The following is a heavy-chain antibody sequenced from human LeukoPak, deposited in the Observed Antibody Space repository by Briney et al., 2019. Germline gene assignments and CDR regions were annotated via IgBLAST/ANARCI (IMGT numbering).Heavy chain of an antibody. J-gene: IGHJ4*02. CDR2: IWYDGSNK. Sequence: GGSLRLSCAASGFTFSSYGMHWVRQAPGKGLEWVAVIWYDGSNKYYADSVKGRFTISRDNPKNTLYLQMTRLRGEDTAVYYCAKEGLTGDYFDDWGQGTLVTFSS. CDR3: AKEGLTGDYFDD. D-gene: IGHD7-27*01. CDR1: GFTFSSYG. V-gene: IGHV3-33*06.